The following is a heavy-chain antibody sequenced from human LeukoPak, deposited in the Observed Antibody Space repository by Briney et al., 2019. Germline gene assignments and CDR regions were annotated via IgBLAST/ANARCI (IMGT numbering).Heavy chain of an antibody. Sequence: SQTLSLTCAISGDSVSSNSATWTWIRQSPSRGLEWLRRTYYRSKWYNEYAASVKSRISVNPDTSKNQFSLQLSSVTPEDTAVYYCARGSSSSSWYFDYWGQGTLVTVSS. D-gene: IGHD6-13*01. CDR3: ARGSSSSSWYFDY. CDR2: TYYRSKWYN. CDR1: GDSVSSNSAT. V-gene: IGHV6-1*01. J-gene: IGHJ4*02.